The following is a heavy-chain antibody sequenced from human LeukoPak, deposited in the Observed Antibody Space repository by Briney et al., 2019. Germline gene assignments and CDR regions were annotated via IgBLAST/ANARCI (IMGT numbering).Heavy chain of an antibody. D-gene: IGHD2-15*01. Sequence: GDSLRLSCVASGFPFGSYPMTWVRQSPVKGLEWVSTIGTTDDTYYADSVKGRFTISRDNYRDTLYLQMHSLGAEDTAIYYCAKSRIVDHRGYFDYWGQGTLVTVSS. V-gene: IGHV3-23*01. J-gene: IGHJ4*02. CDR3: AKSRIVDHRGYFDY. CDR1: GFPFGSYP. CDR2: IGTTDDT.